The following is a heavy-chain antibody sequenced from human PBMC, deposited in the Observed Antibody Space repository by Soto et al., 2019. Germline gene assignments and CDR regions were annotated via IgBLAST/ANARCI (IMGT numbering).Heavy chain of an antibody. D-gene: IGHD4-17*01. CDR2: IFSDNER. CDR3: ARMNVDSYQFYYAMDV. Sequence: PTLVNPTETLTLTCTVSGFSLTTGKMGVSWIRQPPGKALEWLAHIFSDNERSYSTSLQGRLTISKDTSGSQVVLSMTNVDPVDTATYYCARMNVDSYQFYYAMDVWGQGTTVTVPS. CDR1: GFSLTTGKMG. V-gene: IGHV2-26*01. J-gene: IGHJ6*02.